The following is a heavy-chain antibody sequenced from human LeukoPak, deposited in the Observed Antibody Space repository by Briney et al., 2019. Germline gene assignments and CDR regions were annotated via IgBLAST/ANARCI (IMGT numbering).Heavy chain of an antibody. D-gene: IGHD1-7*01. J-gene: IGHJ4*02. CDR3: VKRNSFYLDY. Sequence: PGGSLRLSCAVSGFIFSNYGMHWVRQAPGKGLEWGAFIGYDGSNKYYADSVKGRSTVSRDNSKNTLYLEMNSLRGEDTAVYYCVKRNSFYLDYWGRGTLVTVSS. CDR1: GFIFSNYG. CDR2: IGYDGSNK. V-gene: IGHV3-30*02.